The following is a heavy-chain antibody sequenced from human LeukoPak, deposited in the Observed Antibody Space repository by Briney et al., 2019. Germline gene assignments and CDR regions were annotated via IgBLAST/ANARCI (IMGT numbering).Heavy chain of an antibody. D-gene: IGHD3-16*01. V-gene: IGHV3-30-3*01. Sequence: GGSLTLSCAASGFTFSSYAMHWVRQAPGKGLEWVAVISYDGSNKYYADSVKGRFTISRDNSKNTLYLQMNSLRAEDTAVYYCAGEGGRRDAFDIWGQGTLVTVSS. CDR3: AGEGGRRDAFDI. CDR2: ISYDGSNK. CDR1: GFTFSSYA. J-gene: IGHJ3*02.